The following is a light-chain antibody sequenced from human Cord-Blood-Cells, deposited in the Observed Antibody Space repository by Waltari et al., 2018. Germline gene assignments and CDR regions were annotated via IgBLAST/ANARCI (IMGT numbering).Light chain of an antibody. J-gene: IGKJ4*01. CDR2: DAS. V-gene: IGKV3-11*01. Sequence: EIGLTHSPATLSFSRGEGATLSCRASQSVSRYLAWYEQKPGQAPRLLIYDASNRATGIPARFSGSGSGTDFTLTISSLEPEDFAVYYCQQRSNWPRLTFGGGTKVEIK. CDR3: QQRSNWPRLT. CDR1: QSVSRY.